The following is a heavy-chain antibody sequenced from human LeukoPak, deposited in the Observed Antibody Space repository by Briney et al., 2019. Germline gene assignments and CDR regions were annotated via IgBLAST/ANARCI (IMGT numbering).Heavy chain of an antibody. V-gene: IGHV1-69*01. CDR3: AAPGGRFLEWLLNPPFDY. J-gene: IGHJ4*02. D-gene: IGHD3-3*01. CDR2: IIPIFGTA. Sequence: SVTVSCRASGGTFSSYAISWVRQAPGQGLEWMGGIIPIFGTANYAQKFQGRVTITADESTSTAYMELSSLRSEDTAVYYCAAPGGRFLEWLLNPPFDYWGQGTLVTVSS. CDR1: GGTFSSYA.